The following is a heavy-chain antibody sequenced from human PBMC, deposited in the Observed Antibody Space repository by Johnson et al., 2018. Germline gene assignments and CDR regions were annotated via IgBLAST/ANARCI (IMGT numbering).Heavy chain of an antibody. CDR3: AREGRGYAFDS. CDR2: ISYDGSNK. J-gene: IGHJ3*02. V-gene: IGHV3-30-3*01. CDR1: GFTFSSYA. D-gene: IGHD3-10*01. Sequence: QVQLVESGGGVVQPGRSLRLSCAASGFTFSSYAMHWVRQAPGKGLEWVAVISYDGSNKYYADSVKGRFTISRDNSKNTLYLQMNSLRAEDTVVYYCAREGRGYAFDSWGQGTMVTVSS.